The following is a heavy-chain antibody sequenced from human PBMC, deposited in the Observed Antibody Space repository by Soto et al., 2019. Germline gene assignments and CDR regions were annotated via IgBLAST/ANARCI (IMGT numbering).Heavy chain of an antibody. J-gene: IGHJ3*02. CDR1: GQSISGSA. CDR3: AKEGTGGGGAFDI. CDR2: ISADGGGT. D-gene: IGHD7-27*01. V-gene: IGHV3-23*01. Sequence: GGSLRLSCAAAGQSISGSAMTWFRQAPEKGLEWVSSISADGGGTFYADSVKGRFTISRDNSKNMLYLQMSSLRAEDTAIYYCAKEGTGGGGAFDIWGQGTMVTVSS.